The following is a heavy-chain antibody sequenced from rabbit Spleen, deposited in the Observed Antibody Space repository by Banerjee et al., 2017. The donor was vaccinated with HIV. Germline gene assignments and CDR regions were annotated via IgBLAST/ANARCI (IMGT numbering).Heavy chain of an antibody. D-gene: IGHD8-1*01. Sequence: QEQLEESGGDLVKPEGSLTLTCTASGFSFSSNYYMCWVRQAPGKGLEWIACIDTGSSGFTYFASWAKGRFTCSKTSSTTVTLQMTSLTAADTATYFCARDTGSSFSSYGMDLWGQGTLVTVS. J-gene: IGHJ6*01. CDR3: ARDTGSSFSSYGMDL. CDR2: IDTGSSGFT. V-gene: IGHV1S45*01. CDR1: GFSFSSNYY.